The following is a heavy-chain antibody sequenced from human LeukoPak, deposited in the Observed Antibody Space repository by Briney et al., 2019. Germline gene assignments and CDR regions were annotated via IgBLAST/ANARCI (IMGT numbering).Heavy chain of an antibody. CDR1: GGSFSGYY. CDR3: ARGGVRFLEWLSTPTRFDP. Sequence: PSETLSLTCAVYGGSFSGYYWSWIRQPPGKGLEWIGEINHSGSTNYNPSLKSRVTISVDTSKNQFSLKLSSVTAADTAVYYCARGGVRFLEWLSTPTRFDPWGQGTLVTVSS. CDR2: INHSGST. V-gene: IGHV4-34*01. J-gene: IGHJ5*02. D-gene: IGHD3-3*01.